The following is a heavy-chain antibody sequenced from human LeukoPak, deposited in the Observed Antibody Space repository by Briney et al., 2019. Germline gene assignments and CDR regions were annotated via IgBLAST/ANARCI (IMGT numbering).Heavy chain of an antibody. J-gene: IGHJ4*02. CDR1: GGSISSGGYS. CDR2: IYYSGST. Sequence: SETLSLTCAVSGGSISSGGYSWSWIRQPPGKGLEWIGYIYYSGSTYYNPSLKSRVTISVDTSKNQFSLKLSSVTAADTAVYYCARGHYYYDSSGYYPFDYWGQGTLVTVSS. D-gene: IGHD3-22*01. CDR3: ARGHYYYDSSGYYPFDY. V-gene: IGHV4-31*11.